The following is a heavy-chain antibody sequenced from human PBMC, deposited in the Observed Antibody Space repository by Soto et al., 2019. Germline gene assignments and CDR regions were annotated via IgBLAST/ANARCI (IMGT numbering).Heavy chain of an antibody. CDR3: ARVAVAGYNWFDP. CDR2: IIPSFRTA. Sequence: QVQLVQSGAEVKKPGSSVKVSCKASGGTFGTYGISWVRQAPGQGLQWMGGIIPSFRTANYAQKFQGRVTITADESTTTAYMELSSLRSEDTAVYYCARVAVAGYNWFDPWGQGTLVTVSS. J-gene: IGHJ5*02. CDR1: GGTFGTYG. D-gene: IGHD6-19*01. V-gene: IGHV1-69*01.